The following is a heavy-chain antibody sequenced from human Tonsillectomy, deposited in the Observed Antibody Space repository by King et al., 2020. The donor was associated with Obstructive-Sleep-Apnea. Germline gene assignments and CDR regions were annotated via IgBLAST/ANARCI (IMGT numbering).Heavy chain of an antibody. CDR1: GFTFDDYA. V-gene: IGHV3-9*01. CDR2: ISGNSGSI. CDR3: AKDNRLNYDSSAIDAFDI. D-gene: IGHD3-22*01. J-gene: IGHJ3*02. Sequence: VQLVESGGGLVQPGRSLRLSCAASGFTFDDYAMHWVRQAPGKGLEWVSGISGNSGSIGYADSVKGRVTISRDNAKNSLYLQMNRLRAEDTALYYCAKDNRLNYDSSAIDAFDIWGQGTMVNVSS.